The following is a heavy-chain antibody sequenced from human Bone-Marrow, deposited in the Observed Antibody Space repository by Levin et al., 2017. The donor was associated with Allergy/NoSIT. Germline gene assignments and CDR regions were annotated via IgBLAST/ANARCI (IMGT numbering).Heavy chain of an antibody. D-gene: IGHD3-10*01. J-gene: IGHJ4*02. V-gene: IGHV3-74*01. CDR1: GFIFSSYW. CDR2: INEDGSII. CDR3: ESDLSGQYDY. Sequence: GGSLRLSCEASGFIFSSYWIHWVRQAPGKGLVWVSRINEDGSIIDYADSVKGRFTISRDNAKNTLYLQMNSLRAEDTAVYYCESDLSGQYDYWGQGIMVTVSS.